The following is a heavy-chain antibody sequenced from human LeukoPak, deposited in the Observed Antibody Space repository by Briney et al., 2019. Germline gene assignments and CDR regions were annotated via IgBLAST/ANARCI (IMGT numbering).Heavy chain of an antibody. CDR3: AGETRYCSGGSCYSGMDV. V-gene: IGHV4-30-2*01. J-gene: IGHJ6*02. CDR1: GDSISSDGYS. CDR2: IYHSGST. D-gene: IGHD2-15*01. Sequence: SETLSLTCAVSGDSISSDGYSWSWIRQPPGKGLEWIGYIYHSGSTYYNPSLKSRVTISVDRSKNQFSLKLSSVTAADTAVYYCAGETRYCSGGSCYSGMDVWGQGTTVTVSS.